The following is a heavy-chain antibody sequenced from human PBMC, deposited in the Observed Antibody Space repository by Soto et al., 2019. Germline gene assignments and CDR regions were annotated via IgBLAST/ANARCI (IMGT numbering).Heavy chain of an antibody. D-gene: IGHD6-19*01. CDR1: GGSFSGYY. V-gene: IGHV4-34*01. CDR3: ARVSIAVARYFDY. J-gene: IGHJ4*02. CDR2: INHSGST. Sequence: QVQLQQWGAGLLKPSETLSLTCAVYGGSFSGYYWSWIRQPPGKGLEWIGEINHSGSTNYNPSLKSRVTISVDTSKNQFSLKLSSVTAADTAVYYCARVSIAVARYFDYWGQGTLVTVSS.